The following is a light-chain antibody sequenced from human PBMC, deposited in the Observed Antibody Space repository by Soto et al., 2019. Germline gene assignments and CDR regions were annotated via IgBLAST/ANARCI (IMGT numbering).Light chain of an antibody. Sequence: EIVMTQSPATLSVSPGERATLSCRASQSVSSNLAWYQQKPGQAPRLLIYGASTRATGIPARFSGSGSGTEFTLIISSLQSEDFAVYYCQQHNNWPFTFGPGTKVDIK. V-gene: IGKV3-15*01. CDR1: QSVSSN. CDR2: GAS. J-gene: IGKJ3*01. CDR3: QQHNNWPFT.